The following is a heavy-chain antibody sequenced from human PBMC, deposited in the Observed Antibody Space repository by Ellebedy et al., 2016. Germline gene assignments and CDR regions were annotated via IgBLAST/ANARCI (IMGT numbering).Heavy chain of an antibody. J-gene: IGHJ5*02. CDR3: ARGVGSGWFDP. D-gene: IGHD2-15*01. CDR2: ISSNGEST. V-gene: IGHV3-64*01. Sequence: GESLKISCAASGFSFSSYAMNWVRQAPGKGLEVVSVISSNGESTYYAKSVKGRFTISRDNYKNTLYLQMNSLRAEDTAVYYCARGVGSGWFDPWGQGTLVTVSS. CDR1: GFSFSSYA.